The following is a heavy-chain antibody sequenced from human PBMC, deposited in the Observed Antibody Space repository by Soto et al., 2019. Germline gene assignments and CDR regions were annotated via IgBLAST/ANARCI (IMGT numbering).Heavy chain of an antibody. CDR1: GYSFTSYG. V-gene: IGHV1-18*01. Sequence: ASVKVSCKASGYSFTSYGISWVRQAPGQGLEWMGWISAYNGNTNYAQKLQGRVTMTTDTSTSTAYMELRSLRSDDTAVYYCARVWSGIVGASPPSYYYYGMDVWGQGTTVTVSS. D-gene: IGHD1-26*01. CDR3: ARVWSGIVGASPPSYYYYGMDV. J-gene: IGHJ6*02. CDR2: ISAYNGNT.